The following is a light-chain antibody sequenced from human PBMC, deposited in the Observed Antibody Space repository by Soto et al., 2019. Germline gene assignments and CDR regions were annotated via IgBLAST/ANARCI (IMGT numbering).Light chain of an antibody. CDR1: QSVLHSSNNLNY. Sequence: VLTQSPDSLAVSLGERATINCKSSQSVLHSSNNLNYLAWYQQKPGQAPRLLIYGASNRATGIPDRFSGSESGTDFTLTISRLDPEDFAVYYCQQYGSSLRTFGQGTKVDIK. J-gene: IGKJ1*01. CDR3: QQYGSSLRT. V-gene: IGKV4-1*01. CDR2: GAS.